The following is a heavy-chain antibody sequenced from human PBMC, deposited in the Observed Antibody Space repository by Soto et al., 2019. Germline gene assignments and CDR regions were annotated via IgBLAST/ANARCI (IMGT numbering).Heavy chain of an antibody. CDR2: VSYGGKIE. V-gene: IGHV3-33*01. CDR1: GFSFSIYG. Sequence: GGSLRLSCAASGFSFSIYGIHWVRQAPGEGLEYVAGVSYGGKIEYYADSVRGRFTISRDDQKNMVSLQMNSLRVEDTALFYCARGFGSAVYASHFDYWGQGTPVTVSS. CDR3: ARGFGSAVYASHFDY. D-gene: IGHD3-16*01. J-gene: IGHJ4*02.